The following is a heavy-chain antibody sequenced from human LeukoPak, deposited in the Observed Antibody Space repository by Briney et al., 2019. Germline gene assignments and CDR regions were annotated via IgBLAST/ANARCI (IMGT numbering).Heavy chain of an antibody. D-gene: IGHD3-22*01. Sequence: PSETLSLTCTVSGYSISSGYYWGCIRQPPGKELEWIGYIYYSGSTNYNPSLKSRVTISVDTSKNQFSLKLSSVTAADTAVYYCARAITYYYDSSGYYGDSCLDYWGQGTLVTVSS. J-gene: IGHJ4*02. CDR2: IYYSGST. CDR1: GYSISSGYY. V-gene: IGHV4-38-2*02. CDR3: ARAITYYYDSSGYYGDSCLDY.